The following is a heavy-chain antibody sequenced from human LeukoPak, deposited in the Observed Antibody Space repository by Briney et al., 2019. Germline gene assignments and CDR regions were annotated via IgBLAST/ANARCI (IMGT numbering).Heavy chain of an antibody. D-gene: IGHD6-19*01. CDR2: INAGNGNT. CDR1: GYTFTSYA. Sequence: ASVKVSCKASGYTFTSYAMHWVRQAPGQRLEWMGWINAGNGNTKYSQKFQGRVTITRDTSASTAYMELSSLRSEDTAVHYCARARIAVAGTFDYWGQGTLVTVSS. CDR3: ARARIAVAGTFDY. V-gene: IGHV1-3*01. J-gene: IGHJ4*02.